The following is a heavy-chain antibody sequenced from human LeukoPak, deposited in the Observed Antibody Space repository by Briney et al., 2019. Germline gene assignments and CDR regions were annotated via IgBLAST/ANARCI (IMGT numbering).Heavy chain of an antibody. CDR1: GGTFSSYV. J-gene: IGHJ4*02. V-gene: IGHV1-69*06. CDR3: ARMTYYYDSSGYYHYFDY. Sequence: ASVKVSCKASGGTFSSYVINWVRQAPGQGLEWMGGIMPISGTANHAQKFQGRVTIIADKSTSTAYMELSSLRSEDTAVYYCARMTYYYDSSGYYHYFDYWGQGTLVTVSS. D-gene: IGHD3-22*01. CDR2: IMPISGTA.